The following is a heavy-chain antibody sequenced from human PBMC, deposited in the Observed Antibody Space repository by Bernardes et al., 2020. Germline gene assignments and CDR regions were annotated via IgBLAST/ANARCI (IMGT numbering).Heavy chain of an antibody. V-gene: IGHV3-7*03. Sequence: GGSLSPSRAVSGFTLNSVYMSWVRPAPGKGLEWVANIKQDENQKYYVDSVKGRFTISTDSAKNTLYLQMNSLRVEDTAMYYCAGGHYSVWGQGTMVTVSS. J-gene: IGHJ3*01. CDR2: IKQDENQK. CDR3: AGGHYSV. D-gene: IGHD3-10*01. CDR1: GFTLNSVY.